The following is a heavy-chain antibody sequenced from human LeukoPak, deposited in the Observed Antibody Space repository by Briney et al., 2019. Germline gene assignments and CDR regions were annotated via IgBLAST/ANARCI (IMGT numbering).Heavy chain of an antibody. V-gene: IGHV4-59*01. Sequence: SETLSLTCTVSGGSISSYYWSWIRQPPGKGLEWIGYIYYSGSTNYNPSLKSRVTISVDTSKNQFSLKLSSVTAADTAVYYCARAEIVVVAATSYYYGMDVWGQGTTVTVSS. CDR2: IYYSGST. CDR1: GGSISSYY. D-gene: IGHD2-15*01. CDR3: ARAEIVVVAATSYYYGMDV. J-gene: IGHJ6*02.